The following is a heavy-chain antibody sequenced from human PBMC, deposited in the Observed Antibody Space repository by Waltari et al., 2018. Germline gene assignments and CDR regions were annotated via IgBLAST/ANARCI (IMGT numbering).Heavy chain of an antibody. D-gene: IGHD2-2*01. J-gene: IGHJ4*02. Sequence: QVQLVQSGAEVKKPGASVKVSCKASGYNFTDFYMHWVRQAPGQGLEWMGIVNPNGGSTTYAQKLQDRVTMTRDTSTSTVYMELSSLRSEDTAVYYCARAGSTLIWGVAEWGQGTLVTVSS. V-gene: IGHV1-46*04. CDR1: GYNFTDFY. CDR3: ARAGSTLIWGVAE. CDR2: VNPNGGST.